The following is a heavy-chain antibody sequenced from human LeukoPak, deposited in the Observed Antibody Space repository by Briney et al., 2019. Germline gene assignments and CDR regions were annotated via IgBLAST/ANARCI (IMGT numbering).Heavy chain of an antibody. V-gene: IGHV3-21*01. CDR1: GFTFSSYS. CDR2: ISSSSSYI. Sequence: GSLRLSCAASGFTFSSYSMNWVRQAPGKGLEWVSSISSSSSYIYYADSVKGRFTISRDNAENSLYLQMNSLRAEDTAVYYCARVTEAPYYFDYWGQGTLVTVSS. CDR3: ARVTEAPYYFDY. J-gene: IGHJ4*02.